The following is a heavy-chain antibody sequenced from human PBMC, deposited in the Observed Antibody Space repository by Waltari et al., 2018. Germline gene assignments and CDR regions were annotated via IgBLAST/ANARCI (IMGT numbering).Heavy chain of an antibody. D-gene: IGHD3-3*01. CDR2: ISSSSSYI. CDR1: GFTFSSYS. CDR3: ARDPYDFWSGRFDY. V-gene: IGHV3-21*01. Sequence: EVQLVESGGGLVKPGGSLRLSWAASGFTFSSYSMNWVRQAPGKGLEWVSSISSSSSYIYYADSVKGRFTISRDNAKNSLYLQMNSLRAEDTAVYYCARDPYDFWSGRFDYWGQGTLVTVSS. J-gene: IGHJ4*02.